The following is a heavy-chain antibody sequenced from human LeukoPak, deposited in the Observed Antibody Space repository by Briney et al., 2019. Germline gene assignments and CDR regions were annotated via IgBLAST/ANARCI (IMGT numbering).Heavy chain of an antibody. CDR1: GFTFSSYG. CDR2: ISYDGSNK. V-gene: IGHV3-30*18. CDR3: AKGKLWFGENLDY. J-gene: IGHJ4*02. Sequence: GGSLRLSCAASGFTFSSYGMHWVRQAPGKGLEWVAVISYDGSNKYYADSVKGRFTISRDNSKNTLYLQMNSLRAEDTAVYYCAKGKLWFGENLDYWGQGTLVTVSS. D-gene: IGHD3-10*01.